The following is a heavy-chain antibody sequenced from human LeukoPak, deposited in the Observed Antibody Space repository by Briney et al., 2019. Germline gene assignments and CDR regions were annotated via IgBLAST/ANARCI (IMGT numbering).Heavy chain of an antibody. CDR3: ARVRPVLRYFDWLPYYFDY. CDR2: IYYSGST. Sequence: SETLSLTCTVSGGSISSYYWSWIRQPPGKGLEWIGYIYYSGSTNYNPSLKSRVTISVDTSKNQFSLKLSSVTAADTAVYYCARVRPVLRYFDWLPYYFDYWGQGTLVTVSS. CDR1: GGSISSYY. J-gene: IGHJ4*02. V-gene: IGHV4-59*01. D-gene: IGHD3-9*01.